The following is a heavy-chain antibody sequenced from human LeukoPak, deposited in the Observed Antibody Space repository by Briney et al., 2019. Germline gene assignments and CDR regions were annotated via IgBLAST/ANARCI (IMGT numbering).Heavy chain of an antibody. V-gene: IGHV1-69*05. CDR2: IIPIFGTA. J-gene: IGHJ5*02. CDR3: ARDGGYCSSTSCYRSWFDP. CDR1: GGTFSSYA. D-gene: IGHD2-2*01. Sequence: ASVKVSCKASGGTFSSYAISWVRQAPGQGLEWMGGIIPIFGTANYAQKFQGRVTMTRDTSISTAYMELSRLRSDDTAVYYCARDGGYCSSTSCYRSWFDPWGQGTLVTVSS.